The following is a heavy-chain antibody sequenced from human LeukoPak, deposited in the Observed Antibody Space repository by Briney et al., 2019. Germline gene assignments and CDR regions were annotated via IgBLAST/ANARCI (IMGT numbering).Heavy chain of an antibody. CDR1: GGSISSGGYY. D-gene: IGHD6-19*01. J-gene: IGHJ4*02. Sequence: SETLSLTCTVSGGSISSGGYYWSCIRQPPGKGLEWIGYIYHSGSTYYNPSLKSRVTISVDRSKNQFSLKLSSVTAADTAVYYCAGHSAVAGLEYWGQGTLVTVSS. CDR2: IYHSGST. V-gene: IGHV4-30-2*01. CDR3: AGHSAVAGLEY.